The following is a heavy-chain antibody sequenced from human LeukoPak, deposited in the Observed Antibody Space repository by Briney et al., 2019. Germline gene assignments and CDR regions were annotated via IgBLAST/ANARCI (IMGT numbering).Heavy chain of an antibody. D-gene: IGHD6-13*01. CDR3: AKDFSSSWFGTWFDP. CDR1: GFTFDDYA. V-gene: IGHV3-9*01. Sequence: PGGSLRLSCTASGFTFDDYAMHWVRQAPGKGLEWVPGISWDGGSIAYADSVKGRFAISRDNAKNSLYLQMNSLRPEDTALYYCAKDFSSSWFGTWFDPWGQGTLVTVSS. J-gene: IGHJ5*02. CDR2: ISWDGGSI.